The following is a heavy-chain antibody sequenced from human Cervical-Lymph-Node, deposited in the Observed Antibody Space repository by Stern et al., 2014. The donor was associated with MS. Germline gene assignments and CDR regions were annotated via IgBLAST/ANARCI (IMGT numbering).Heavy chain of an antibody. D-gene: IGHD1-1*01. J-gene: IGHJ4*02. V-gene: IGHV3-53*01. Sequence: VQLGQSGGGVIQPGGSLRLSCTASGFTVSRDYMTRVRQAPGQGLEWVSLITNVGSTFYTDSVKGRFTISRDDSKNTVYLHMTSLRAEDTAMYYCARDTSSPERSDWWGQGTLVTVSS. CDR1: GFTVSRDY. CDR2: ITNVGST. CDR3: ARDTSSPERSDW.